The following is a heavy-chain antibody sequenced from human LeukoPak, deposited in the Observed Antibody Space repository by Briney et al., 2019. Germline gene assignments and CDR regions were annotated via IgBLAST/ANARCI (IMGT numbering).Heavy chain of an antibody. CDR1: GFTFRNYA. CDR2: ISYDGSNK. J-gene: IGHJ3*02. CDR3: AKGLGGWLIEAFDI. D-gene: IGHD3-22*01. Sequence: GRALRLSCAASGFTFRNYAMHWVRQAPGKGLGWVAVISYDGSNKDYADSVKGRVSISRENSKNTLYLQMNSLRAAETAVYYCAKGLGGWLIEAFDIWGQGTMVIVSS. V-gene: IGHV3-30*04.